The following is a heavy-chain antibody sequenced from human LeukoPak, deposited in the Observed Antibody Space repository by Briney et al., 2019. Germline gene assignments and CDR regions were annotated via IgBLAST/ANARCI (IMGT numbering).Heavy chain of an antibody. CDR2: INPNSGNT. Sequence: ASVKVSCKASGYTFTGYYIHWVRQAPGQGLEWMGWINPNSGNTNYAQKFQGRVTMTRDTSNSTAYMELSRLRSDDTAVFYCARASSGWAFDSWGQGTLVTVSS. CDR3: ARASSGWAFDS. CDR1: GYTFTGYY. D-gene: IGHD6-19*01. V-gene: IGHV1-2*02. J-gene: IGHJ4*02.